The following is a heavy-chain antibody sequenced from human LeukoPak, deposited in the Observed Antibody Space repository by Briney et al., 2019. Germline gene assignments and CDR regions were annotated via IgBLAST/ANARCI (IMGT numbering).Heavy chain of an antibody. CDR3: ARELREHGVFDI. CDR1: GFTVSSNY. V-gene: IGHV3-53*01. CDR2: IYSDGST. Sequence: PGGSLRLSCAASGFTVSSNYMSWVRKAPGKGLEWVSEIYSDGSTYYAASVKGRFSISRDNSKNTVHLQMNSLRAEDTAVYYCARELREHGVFDIWGQGTMVTVSS. D-gene: IGHD1-26*01. J-gene: IGHJ3*02.